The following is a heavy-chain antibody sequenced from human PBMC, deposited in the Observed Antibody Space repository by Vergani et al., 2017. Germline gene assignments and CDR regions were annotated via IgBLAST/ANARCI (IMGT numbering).Heavy chain of an antibody. J-gene: IGHJ4*02. Sequence: QVQLQESGPGLVKPSETLSLTCTVSGGSISSYYWSWIRQPPGKGLEWIGYIYYSGSTNYNPPLKSRVTISVDTSKNQLSLKLSSVTAADTAVYYCASSHYGGNSRFDYWGRGTLVTVSS. V-gene: IGHV4-59*01. CDR3: ASSHYGGNSRFDY. CDR1: GGSISSYY. CDR2: IYYSGST. D-gene: IGHD4-23*01.